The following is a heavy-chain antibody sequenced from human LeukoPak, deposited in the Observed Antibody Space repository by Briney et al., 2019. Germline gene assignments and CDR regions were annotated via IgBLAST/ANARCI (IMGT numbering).Heavy chain of an antibody. J-gene: IGHJ5*02. CDR1: GGSISSSSYY. Sequence: PSETLSLTCTVSGGSISSSSYYWGWIRQPPGKGLEWIGEINHSGSTNYNPSLKSRVTVSVDTSKNQFSLKLSSVTAADTAVYYCARDQGWFDPWGQGTLVTASS. CDR3: ARDQGWFDP. V-gene: IGHV4-39*07. CDR2: INHSGST.